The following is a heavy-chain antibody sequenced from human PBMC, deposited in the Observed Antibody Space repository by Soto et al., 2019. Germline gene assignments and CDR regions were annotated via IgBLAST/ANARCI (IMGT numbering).Heavy chain of an antibody. CDR2: IYYSGST. CDR3: ARDLGQLWFDY. D-gene: IGHD5-18*01. CDR1: GGSISSYY. Sequence: SETLSHTCPVSGGSISSYYWCWIQQPPGKGREWSGYIYYSGSTNYNPSLTSRVTISVDPSKNQFSLKLSSVTGVGTAVYYCARDLGQLWFDYWGQGTLVTVS. J-gene: IGHJ4*02. V-gene: IGHV4-59*01.